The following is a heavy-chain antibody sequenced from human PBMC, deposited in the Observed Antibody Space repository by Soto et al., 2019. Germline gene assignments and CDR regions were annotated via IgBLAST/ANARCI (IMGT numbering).Heavy chain of an antibody. Sequence: QVQLVQSGAEVKKSGASVKVSCKASGYTFIGYYMHWVRQAPGQGLAWMGWINPNSVVTNYADKFQGRVTMTRDTSISTAYMELSRLRSDDTAVYYCAKWFAVAGNPDDWGQGTLVTVSS. CDR2: INPNSVVT. CDR1: GYTFIGYY. CDR3: AKWFAVAGNPDD. V-gene: IGHV1-2*07. D-gene: IGHD6-19*01. J-gene: IGHJ4*02.